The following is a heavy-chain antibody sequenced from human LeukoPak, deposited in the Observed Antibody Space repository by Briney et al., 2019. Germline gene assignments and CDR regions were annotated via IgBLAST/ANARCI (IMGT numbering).Heavy chain of an antibody. CDR1: GGSISSYY. D-gene: IGHD6-6*01. Sequence: SETLSLTCTVSGGSISSYYWSWIRQPPGKGLEWIGRIYTSGSTNYIPSLKSRVTMSVDTSKDQFSLKLNSVTAADTAVYYCARGNIAAWDTFDIWGQGTMVTVSS. V-gene: IGHV4-4*07. CDR2: IYTSGST. J-gene: IGHJ3*02. CDR3: ARGNIAAWDTFDI.